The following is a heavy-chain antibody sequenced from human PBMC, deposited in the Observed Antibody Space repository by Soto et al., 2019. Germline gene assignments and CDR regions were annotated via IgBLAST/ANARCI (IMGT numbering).Heavy chain of an antibody. Sequence: LRVASASSGCSFRNDSLCRVRQAPGEGLKCVSMIGGSGGSTYYADSVKGRFTISRDDSKDTLYLHMNSLRAEDTAVYYCAKFFSGSFLTPFDCWGQGTPVTVSS. J-gene: IGHJ4*02. CDR2: IGGSGGST. D-gene: IGHD3-10*01. V-gene: IGHV3-23*01. CDR3: AKFFSGSFLTPFDC. CDR1: GCSFRNDS.